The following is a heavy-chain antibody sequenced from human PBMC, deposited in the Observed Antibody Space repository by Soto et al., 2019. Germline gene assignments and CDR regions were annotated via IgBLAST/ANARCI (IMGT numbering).Heavy chain of an antibody. CDR3: ASAAAEGIIWFDP. Sequence: ASVKVSCKASGYTFTSYGISWVRQAPGQGLEWMGWISAYNGNTNYAQKLQGRVTMTTDTSTSTAYMELRSLISYDTAVYYCASAAAEGIIWFDPWGQGTLVTVS. D-gene: IGHD6-13*01. CDR1: GYTFTSYG. V-gene: IGHV1-18*01. J-gene: IGHJ5*02. CDR2: ISAYNGNT.